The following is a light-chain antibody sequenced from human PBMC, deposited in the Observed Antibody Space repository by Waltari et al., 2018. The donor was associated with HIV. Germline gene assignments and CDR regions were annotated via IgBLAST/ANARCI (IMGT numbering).Light chain of an antibody. CDR1: QSISSW. J-gene: IGKJ2*02. CDR3: QQYNSYPCT. V-gene: IGKV1-5*03. Sequence: DIQMTQSPSTLSASVGDRVTITCRASQSISSWLAWYQQTPGKAPKLLIYKASTLESGVPSRVSGSGSGTEFTLTISSLQPDDFATYYCQQYNSYPCTFGQGTKLEIK. CDR2: KAS.